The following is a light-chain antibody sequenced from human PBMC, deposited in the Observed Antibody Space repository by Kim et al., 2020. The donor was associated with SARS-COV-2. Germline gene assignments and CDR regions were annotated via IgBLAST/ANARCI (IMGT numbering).Light chain of an antibody. CDR1: NIVTKN. J-gene: IGLJ3*02. V-gene: IGLV3-9*01. CDR2: RDT. CDR3: QVWDSSTWV. Sequence: SVALGQTARITCGGNNIVTKNVHRYQQQPGQAPVLVMYRDTNRPSGIPERFSGSNSGNTATLTISRAQAGDEADYYCQVWDSSTWVFGGGTQLTVL.